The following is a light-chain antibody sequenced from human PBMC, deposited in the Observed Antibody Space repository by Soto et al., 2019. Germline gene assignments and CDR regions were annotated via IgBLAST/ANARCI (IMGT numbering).Light chain of an antibody. Sequence: IVVTQSPRSLPVTPWERASISCSSIHILLHRDGYYYLYWYLQKPGQSPQLLIYLGSHRASGVPERFSGSGSGTDFTLKINRVEAEDVGTYYCMQALQSLTFGQGTRLEIK. J-gene: IGKJ5*01. CDR1: HILLHRDGYYY. CDR2: LGS. CDR3: MQALQSLT. V-gene: IGKV2-28*01.